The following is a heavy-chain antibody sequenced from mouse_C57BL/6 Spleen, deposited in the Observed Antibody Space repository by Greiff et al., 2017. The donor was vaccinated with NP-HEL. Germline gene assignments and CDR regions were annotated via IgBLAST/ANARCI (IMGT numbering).Heavy chain of an antibody. CDR3: TTEMNYGYPDY. D-gene: IGHD2-2*01. CDR2: IDPEDGDT. CDR1: GFNIKDYY. Sequence: EVQLQQSGAELVRPRASVKLSCTASGFNIKDYYMHWVKQRPEQGLEWIGRIDPEDGDTEYAPKFQGKATMTADTSSNTAYLQRSSLTSEDTAVYYCTTEMNYGYPDYWGQGTTLTVSS. V-gene: IGHV14-1*01. J-gene: IGHJ2*01.